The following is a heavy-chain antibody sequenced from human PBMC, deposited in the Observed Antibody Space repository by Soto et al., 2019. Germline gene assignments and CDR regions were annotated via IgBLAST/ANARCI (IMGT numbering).Heavy chain of an antibody. CDR1: GVSISSGAYY. CDR3: ARAASFYYDNTGYYHFDY. D-gene: IGHD3-22*01. CDR2: ISYSGST. V-gene: IGHV4-31*03. Sequence: TLSLTCTVSGVSISSGAYYWNWIRQHPGKGLEWIGSISYSGSTNYNPSLRSRLTISVDTSNNQFSMKLSSVTAADTAVYYCARAASFYYDNTGYYHFDYWGQGSLVTVSS. J-gene: IGHJ4*02.